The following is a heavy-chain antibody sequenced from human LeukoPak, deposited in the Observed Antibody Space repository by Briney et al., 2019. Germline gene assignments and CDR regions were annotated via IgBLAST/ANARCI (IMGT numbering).Heavy chain of an antibody. CDR3: ARGSLSGYFDY. V-gene: IGHV4-59*01. J-gene: IGHJ4*02. CDR2: IYYSGST. CDR1: GGSISSYY. Sequence: PSETLSLTCTASGGSISSYYWSWIRQPPGKGLEWIGYIYYSGSTNYNPSLKSRVTISVDTSKNQFSLKLSSVTAADTAVYYCARGSLSGYFDYWGQGTLVTVSS. D-gene: IGHD3-3*01.